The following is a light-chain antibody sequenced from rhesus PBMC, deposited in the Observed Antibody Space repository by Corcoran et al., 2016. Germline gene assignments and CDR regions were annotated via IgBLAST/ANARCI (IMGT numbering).Light chain of an antibody. CDR2: KAA. Sequence: DIQMTQSPSSLSASVGDTVTITCRASQSISSWLAWYQQKPGKAPKLLIYKAASLQSGVPSRLSGSGSWTDFTLSISSLQSEDFATYYCQQYSSSPYSFGQGTKVEIK. CDR3: QQYSSSPYS. J-gene: IGKJ2*01. CDR1: QSISSW. V-gene: IGKV1-22*01.